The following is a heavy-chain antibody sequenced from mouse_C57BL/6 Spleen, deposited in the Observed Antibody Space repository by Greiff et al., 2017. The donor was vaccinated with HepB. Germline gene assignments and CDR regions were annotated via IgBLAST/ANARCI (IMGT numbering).Heavy chain of an antibody. V-gene: IGHV1-26*01. CDR2: INPNNGGT. CDR3: ARSGYYGSRKGFAY. D-gene: IGHD1-1*01. Sequence: VQLQQSGPELVKPGASVKISCKASGYTFTDYYMNWVKQSHGKSLEWIGDINPNNGGTSYNQKFKGKATLTVDKSSSTAYMELRSLTSEDSAVYYCARSGYYGSRKGFAYWGQGTLVTVSA. J-gene: IGHJ3*01. CDR1: GYTFTDYY.